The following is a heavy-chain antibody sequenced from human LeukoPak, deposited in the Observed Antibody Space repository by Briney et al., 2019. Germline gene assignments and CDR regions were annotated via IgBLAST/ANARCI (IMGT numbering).Heavy chain of an antibody. CDR3: ARDGAGNRFDY. J-gene: IGHJ4*02. CDR1: GFTFSSYW. Sequence: GGSLRLSCAASGFTFSSYWMSWVRQAPGEGLEWVAKINQDGTEKAYVDSVRGRFTISRDNAKNSLFLQMNSLRAEDTAVYYCARDGAGNRFDYWGQGTLVTVSS. D-gene: IGHD3-10*01. V-gene: IGHV3-7*01. CDR2: INQDGTEK.